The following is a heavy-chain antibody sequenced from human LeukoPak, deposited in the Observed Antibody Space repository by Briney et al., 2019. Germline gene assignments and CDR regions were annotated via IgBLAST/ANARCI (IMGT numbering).Heavy chain of an antibody. Sequence: GGSLRLSCAASGFTFSSYGMHWVRQAPGKGLEWVAVIWYDGSNKYYADSVKGRFTISRDNSKNTLYLQMNSLRAEDTAVYYCAKDREWLVFDYWGQGTLVTVSS. J-gene: IGHJ4*02. V-gene: IGHV3-33*06. CDR2: IWYDGSNK. CDR3: AKDREWLVFDY. CDR1: GFTFSSYG. D-gene: IGHD6-19*01.